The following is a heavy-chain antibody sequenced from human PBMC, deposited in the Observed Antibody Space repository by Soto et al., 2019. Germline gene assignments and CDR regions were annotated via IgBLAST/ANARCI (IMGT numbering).Heavy chain of an antibody. V-gene: IGHV1-2*06. CDR2: INPDTGGT. CDR1: GYSFSRYH. Sequence: ASVKVSCKASGYSFSRYHVHWVRQAPGQGLEWMGRINPDTGGTTYAQRFQGRVTLTRDTSISTAYLDLRSLRSDDTAIYYCVRGRTTRSSGGWRYQVVGITDHDEKYAGMDVWG. CDR3: VRGRTTRSSGGWRYQVVGITDHDEKYAGMDV. D-gene: IGHD6-19*01. J-gene: IGHJ6*02.